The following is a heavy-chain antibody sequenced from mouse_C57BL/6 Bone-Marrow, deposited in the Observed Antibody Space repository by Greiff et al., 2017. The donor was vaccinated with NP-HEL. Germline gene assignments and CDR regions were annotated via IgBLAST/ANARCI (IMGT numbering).Heavy chain of an antibody. D-gene: IGHD1-1*01. Sequence: QVQLQQPGAELVMPGASVKLSCKASGYTFTSYWMHWVKQRPGQGLEWIGEIDPSDSYTNYNQKFKGKSTLTVAKSSSTAYMQLSSLTSEDSAVYYCARGGVVARYFDVWGTGTTVTVSS. CDR1: GYTFTSYW. J-gene: IGHJ1*03. CDR3: ARGGVVARYFDV. V-gene: IGHV1-69*01. CDR2: IDPSDSYT.